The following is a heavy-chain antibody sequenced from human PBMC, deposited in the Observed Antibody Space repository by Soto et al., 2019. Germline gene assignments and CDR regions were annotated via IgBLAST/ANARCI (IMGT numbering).Heavy chain of an antibody. Sequence: SETRSLTCTVSGDSISSSGYYWGWIRQPPGKGLEWIGSIYYSGSTYYNPSLKSRVTISVDTSKNQFSLNLSSVTAADTAVYYCARHYCTGGSCYYYYGMDVWGQGTTVTV. J-gene: IGHJ6*02. V-gene: IGHV4-39*01. CDR2: IYYSGST. D-gene: IGHD2-15*01. CDR1: GDSISSSGYY. CDR3: ARHYCTGGSCYYYYGMDV.